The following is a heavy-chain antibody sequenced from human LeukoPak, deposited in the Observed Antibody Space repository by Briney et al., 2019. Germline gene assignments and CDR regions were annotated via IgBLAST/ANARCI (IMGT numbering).Heavy chain of an antibody. CDR1: GFTFSTYG. J-gene: IGHJ4*02. Sequence: GGSLRLSCAASGFTFSTYGIHWVRQAPGKGLEWVAVISYDGTNKYYADSVKGRFTISRDNARSTLFLQMNSLTAEDTAVYFCARDGRGDYPKFDLWGQGTLVTVSS. D-gene: IGHD4-17*01. CDR2: ISYDGTNK. V-gene: IGHV3-30*03. CDR3: ARDGRGDYPKFDL.